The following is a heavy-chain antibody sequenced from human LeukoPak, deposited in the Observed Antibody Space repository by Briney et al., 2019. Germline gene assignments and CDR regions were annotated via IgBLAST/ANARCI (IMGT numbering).Heavy chain of an antibody. J-gene: IGHJ4*02. CDR1: GGTFSSYA. Sequence: SVKVSCKASGGTFSSYAISWVRQAPGQGLEWMGGIIPIFDTANYAQKFQGRVTITTDESTSTAYMELSSLRSEDTAVYYCARDGGDCSSTSCYSMDYWGQGTLVTVSS. CDR3: ARDGGDCSSTSCYSMDY. V-gene: IGHV1-69*05. CDR2: IIPIFDTA. D-gene: IGHD2-2*03.